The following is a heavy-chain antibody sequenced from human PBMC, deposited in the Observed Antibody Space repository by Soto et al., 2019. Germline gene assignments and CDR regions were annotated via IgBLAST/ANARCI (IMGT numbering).Heavy chain of an antibody. Sequence: PSETLSLTCAVYGGSFSGYYWSWIRQPPGKGLEWIGEINHSGSTNYNPSLKRRVTISVDTSKNQFSLKLSSVTAADTAVYYCARGVHYDFWSGYYIQGGTDSYYFDYWGQGTLVTVSS. CDR2: INHSGST. D-gene: IGHD3-3*01. J-gene: IGHJ4*02. V-gene: IGHV4-34*01. CDR3: ARGVHYDFWSGYYIQGGTDSYYFDY. CDR1: GGSFSGYY.